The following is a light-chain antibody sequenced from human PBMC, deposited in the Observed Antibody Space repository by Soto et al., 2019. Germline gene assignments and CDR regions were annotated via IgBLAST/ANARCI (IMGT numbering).Light chain of an antibody. CDR2: DVS. CDR3: SSYTPSSPHVV. CDR1: SSDVGGYNY. Sequence: QSVLTQPASVSGSPGQSITISCTGTSSDVGGYNYVSWYQQHPGKAPKLMIYDVSNRPSGVSNRFSGSKSGNTASLTISGLQAEDEADYYCSSYTPSSPHVVFGGGTKLTVL. J-gene: IGLJ2*01. V-gene: IGLV2-14*01.